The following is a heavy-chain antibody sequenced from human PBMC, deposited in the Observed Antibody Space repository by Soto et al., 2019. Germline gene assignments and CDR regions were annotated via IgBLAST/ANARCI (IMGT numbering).Heavy chain of an antibody. D-gene: IGHD3-3*01. V-gene: IGHV4-34*01. Sequence: SETLSLTCAVYGGSFSGYYWSWIRQPPGKGLEWIGEINHSGSTNYNPSLKSRVTISVDTSKNQFSLKLSSVTAADTAVYYCARGSPITIFGVVLKRYGMDVWGQGTTVTVSS. CDR1: GGSFSGYY. J-gene: IGHJ6*02. CDR2: INHSGST. CDR3: ARGSPITIFGVVLKRYGMDV.